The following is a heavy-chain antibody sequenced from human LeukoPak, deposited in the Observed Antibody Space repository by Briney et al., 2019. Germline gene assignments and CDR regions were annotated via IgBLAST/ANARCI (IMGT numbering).Heavy chain of an antibody. CDR2: IYPGDSDT. CDR1: GYRFTNYC. J-gene: IGHJ4*02. Sequence: GGAPETPWKGPGYRFTNYCIGRGRQLPGKGLGGRRIIYPGDSDTRSSPSFQGQVTISADKSISTPFLQWSSLKASDTAMYYCARQSPYGGNSFFYWGQGTLVTVSS. V-gene: IGHV5-51*01. CDR3: ARQSPYGGNSFFY. D-gene: IGHD4-23*01.